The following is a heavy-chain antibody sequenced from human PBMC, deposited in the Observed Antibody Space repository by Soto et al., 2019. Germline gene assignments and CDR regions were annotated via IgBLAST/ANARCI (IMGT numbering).Heavy chain of an antibody. CDR1: GFTFSSYS. CDR2: ISSSSSYI. CDR3: ASSSWSQIDYYYYGMDV. V-gene: IGHV3-21*01. Sequence: PGGSLRLSCAASGFTFSSYSMNWVRQAPGKGLEWVSSISSSSSYIYYADSVKGRFTISRDNAKNSLYLQMNSLRAEDTAVYYCASSSWSQIDYYYYGMDVWGQGTTVTSP. D-gene: IGHD6-13*01. J-gene: IGHJ6*02.